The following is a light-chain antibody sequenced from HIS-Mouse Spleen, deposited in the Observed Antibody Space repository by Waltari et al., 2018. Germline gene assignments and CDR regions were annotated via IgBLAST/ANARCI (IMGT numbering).Light chain of an antibody. J-gene: IGLJ2*01. Sequence: QSALTQPPSVSGSPGQSVTISCTGTSSDVGSSNRVSWYQQPPGTAPKLMIYEVSNRPSGVPDRFSGSKSGNTASLTISGLQAEDEADYYCSSYTSSSTLFGGGTKLTVL. V-gene: IGLV2-18*02. CDR1: SSDVGSSNR. CDR2: EVS. CDR3: SSYTSSSTL.